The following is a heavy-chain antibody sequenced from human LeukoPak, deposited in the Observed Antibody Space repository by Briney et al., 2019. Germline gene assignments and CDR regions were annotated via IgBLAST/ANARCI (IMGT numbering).Heavy chain of an antibody. J-gene: IGHJ3*02. CDR2: INAGNGNT. CDR3: AREGVDYYDSSGYYYPDAFDI. CDR1: GYTFTSYA. Sequence: ASVKVSCKASGYTFTSYAMPWVRQAPGQRLEWMGWINAGNGNTKYSQEFQDRVTITRDTSASTAYMELSSLRSEDMAVYFCAREGVDYYDSSGYYYPDAFDIWGQGTMVTVSS. D-gene: IGHD3-22*01. V-gene: IGHV1-3*03.